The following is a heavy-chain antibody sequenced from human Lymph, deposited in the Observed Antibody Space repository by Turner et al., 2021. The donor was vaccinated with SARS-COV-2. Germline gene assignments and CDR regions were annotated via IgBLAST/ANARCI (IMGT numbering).Heavy chain of an antibody. CDR2: IRYDGSNK. J-gene: IGHJ6*02. Sequence: QVQLVESGGGVVQPRLSLRLSCAASGFTFSSYGMHWVRQAPGKGRKWVAVIRYDGSNKFYAASVKGRFTISRDNSKNTLYLQMNSLRAEDTAVYYCARALAAAGTDGVDVWGQGTTVTVSS. CDR1: GFTFSSYG. CDR3: ARALAAAGTDGVDV. D-gene: IGHD6-13*01. V-gene: IGHV3-33*01.